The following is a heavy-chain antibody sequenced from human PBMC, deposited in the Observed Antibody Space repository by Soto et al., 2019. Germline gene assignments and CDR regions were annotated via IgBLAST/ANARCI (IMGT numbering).Heavy chain of an antibody. CDR1: GFSLTQYW. Sequence: EVQLVESGGGLVQPGGSLRLSCIASGFSLTQYWMSWVRQTPRKGLEWVAKINEDGTKRDYMESVEGRFTISRDNAKNSVSLQMNSLRADDTAVYFCTRWDGRCSGGSCFFDSWGQGTLVTVSS. J-gene: IGHJ4*02. V-gene: IGHV3-7*01. CDR2: INEDGTKR. CDR3: TRWDGRCSGGSCFFDS. D-gene: IGHD2-15*01.